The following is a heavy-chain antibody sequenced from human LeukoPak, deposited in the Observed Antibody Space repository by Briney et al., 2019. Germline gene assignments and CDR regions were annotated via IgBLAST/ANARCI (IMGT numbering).Heavy chain of an antibody. CDR2: ISYDGSNK. Sequence: GGSLRLSCAGYGFSFSSSWMTWVRQAPGKGLEWVAVISYDGSNKYYADSVKGRFTISRDNSKSTLYLQMNSLRAEDTAVYYCARSPDSSGYYLQDWGQGTLVTVSS. D-gene: IGHD3-22*01. J-gene: IGHJ4*02. V-gene: IGHV3-30-3*01. CDR1: GFSFSSSW. CDR3: ARSPDSSGYYLQD.